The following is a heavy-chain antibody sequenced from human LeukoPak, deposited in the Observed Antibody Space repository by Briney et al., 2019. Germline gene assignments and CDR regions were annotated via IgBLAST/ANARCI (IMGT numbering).Heavy chain of an antibody. CDR3: AKDGSAYYDFWSGYYVDY. D-gene: IGHD3-3*01. CDR2: VDPEDGET. CDR1: GYTFTDYY. J-gene: IGHJ4*02. Sequence: ASVKISCKVSGYTFTDYYMHWVQQAPGKGLEWMGLVDPEDGETIYAEKFQGRVTITADTSTDTAYMELSSLRAEDTAVYYCAKDGSAYYDFWSGYYVDYWGQGTLVTVSS. V-gene: IGHV1-69-2*01.